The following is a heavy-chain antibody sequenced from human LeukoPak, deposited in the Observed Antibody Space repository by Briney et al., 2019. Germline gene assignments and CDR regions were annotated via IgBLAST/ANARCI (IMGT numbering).Heavy chain of an antibody. CDR2: IYHRGST. CDR1: GGSISSDDYF. V-gene: IGHV4-30-2*01. J-gene: IGHJ4*02. D-gene: IGHD3-9*01. CDR3: ARAPYDILTGYFLFDS. Sequence: SETLSLTCAVSGGSISSDDYFWSWIRQPPGKGLEWIGYIYHRGSTSYNPSLKSRVTISLDKSRNQFSLNLSSVTAADTAVYYCARAPYDILTGYFLFDSWGQGTLVTVSS.